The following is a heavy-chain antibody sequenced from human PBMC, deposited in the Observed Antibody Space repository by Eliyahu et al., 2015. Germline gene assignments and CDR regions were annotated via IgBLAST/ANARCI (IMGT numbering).Heavy chain of an antibody. D-gene: IGHD3-16*02. CDR1: GFTFNXYA. J-gene: IGHJ3*01. CDR2: ISGSSGRT. V-gene: IGHV3-23*01. CDR3: AKDPLLMITVGGLIDAFDV. Sequence: EVQLLESGGGLVQPGGSLRLSCAASGFTFNXYAMGWVRQAXGKGLEWVSGISGSSGRTSYADSVKGRFTISRDNSKKTLYLQMNSLRADDTAVYYCAKDPLLMITVGGLIDAFDVWGQGTMVTVSS.